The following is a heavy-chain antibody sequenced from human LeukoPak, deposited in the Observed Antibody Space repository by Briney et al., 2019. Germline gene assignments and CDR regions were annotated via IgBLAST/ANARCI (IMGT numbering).Heavy chain of an antibody. D-gene: IGHD3-10*01. J-gene: IGHJ4*02. Sequence: PGGSLRLSCAASGFTFDDYAMHWVGQAPGRGLEWVSLISWDGGSTYYADSVKGRFTISRDNSKNSLYLQMNSLRAEDTAVYYCAREPSGVLGFESWGQGTLVTVPS. V-gene: IGHV3-43D*03. CDR2: ISWDGGST. CDR3: AREPSGVLGFES. CDR1: GFTFDDYA.